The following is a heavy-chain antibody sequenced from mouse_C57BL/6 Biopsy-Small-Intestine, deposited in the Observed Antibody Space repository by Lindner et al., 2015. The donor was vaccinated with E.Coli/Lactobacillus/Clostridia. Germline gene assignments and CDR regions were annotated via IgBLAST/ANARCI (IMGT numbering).Heavy chain of an antibody. V-gene: IGHV1S18*01. J-gene: IGHJ4*01. CDR1: GFPFTSSA. D-gene: IGHD2-12*01. Sequence: SVKVSCKASGFPFTSSAMQWVRQARGQRLEWIGWIVVGSGNTDYAQKFQERVTITRDMSTSTAYMELSSLRSEDTAVYYCAAVKYVSGSYYNVPWGQGTLVTVSS. CDR2: IVVGSGNT. CDR3: AAVKYVSGSYYNVP.